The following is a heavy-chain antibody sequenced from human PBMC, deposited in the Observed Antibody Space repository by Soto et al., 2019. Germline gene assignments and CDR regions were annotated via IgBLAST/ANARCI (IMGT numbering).Heavy chain of an antibody. J-gene: IGHJ5*02. CDR3: ARGPAARYYYGSGSQSPWFDP. CDR2: INHSGST. CDR1: GGSFSGYY. Sequence: SETLSLTCAVYGGSFSGYYWSWIRQPPGKGLEWIGEINHSGSTNYNPSLESRVTISVETSKKQFSLKLSSVTAADTAVYYCARGPAARYYYGSGSQSPWFDPWGQGTLVTVSS. D-gene: IGHD3-10*01. V-gene: IGHV4-34*01.